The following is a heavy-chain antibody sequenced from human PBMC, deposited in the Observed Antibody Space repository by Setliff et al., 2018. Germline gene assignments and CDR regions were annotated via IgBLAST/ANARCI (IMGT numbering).Heavy chain of an antibody. CDR1: GRSFTSFW. J-gene: IGHJ4*02. V-gene: IGHV5-51*01. D-gene: IGHD7-27*01. Sequence: PGASLKISCKGSGRSFTSFWIGWVRQMPGKGLEWMGIIFPTDSDTRYSPSFRGQVTISADKSISTAYLQWSSLKASDTAIYYCARVGIKGGYYFDYWGQGTLVTVSS. CDR2: IFPTDSDT. CDR3: ARVGIKGGYYFDY.